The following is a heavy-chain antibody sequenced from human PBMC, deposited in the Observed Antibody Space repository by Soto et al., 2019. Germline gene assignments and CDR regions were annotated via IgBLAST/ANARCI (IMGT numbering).Heavy chain of an antibody. D-gene: IGHD6-6*01. V-gene: IGHV3-73*02. Sequence: EVQLVESGGGLVQPGGSLKLSCAASGFTFSGSAMHWVRQASGKGLEWVGRIRSKANSYATAYAASVKGRFTISRDDSKNTAYLQMNSLKTEDTAVYYCTRRGSSIAAPWDWGQGTLVTVSS. CDR2: IRSKANSYAT. J-gene: IGHJ4*02. CDR1: GFTFSGSA. CDR3: TRRGSSIAAPWD.